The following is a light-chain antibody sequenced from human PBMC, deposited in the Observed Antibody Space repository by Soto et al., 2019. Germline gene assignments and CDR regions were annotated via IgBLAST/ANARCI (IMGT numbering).Light chain of an antibody. CDR1: QSIGSW. CDR3: QHYNSYSEA. J-gene: IGKJ1*01. Sequence: DIQITQSPSTLSASVGDRVTITCRASQSIGSWLAWYQQKPGKAPNLLIYKASTLKSGVPSRFSGSGSGTEFTLTISSLQPDDFATYYCQHYNSYSEAFGQGTKVDIK. V-gene: IGKV1-5*03. CDR2: KAS.